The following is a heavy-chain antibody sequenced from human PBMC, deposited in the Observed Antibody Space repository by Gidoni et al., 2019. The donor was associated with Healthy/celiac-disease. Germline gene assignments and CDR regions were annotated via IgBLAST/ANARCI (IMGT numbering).Heavy chain of an antibody. J-gene: IGHJ4*02. Sequence: QVQLVESGGGVVQPGRSLRLSCAASGFTFSRYGMHWVRQAPGKGLEWVAVIWYDGSNKYYADSVKGRFTISRDNSKNTLYLQMNSLRAEDTAVYYCARNSYYYDSSGSIPHYWGQGTLVTVSS. CDR1: GFTFSRYG. D-gene: IGHD3-22*01. V-gene: IGHV3-33*01. CDR2: IWYDGSNK. CDR3: ARNSYYYDSSGSIPHY.